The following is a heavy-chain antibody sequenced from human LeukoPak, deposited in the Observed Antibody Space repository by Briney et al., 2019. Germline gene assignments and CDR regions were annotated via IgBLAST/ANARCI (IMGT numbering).Heavy chain of an antibody. Sequence: ASVKVSCEASGYTFINYDINWVRQATGQGLEWMGWMNPNSGNTGYAQKFRGRVTITRDTSINTAYLELSRLSSEDTAIYFCARMSKSGINNWFDPWGQGTLVTVSS. J-gene: IGHJ5*02. CDR1: GYTFINYD. D-gene: IGHD1-14*01. CDR2: MNPNSGNT. V-gene: IGHV1-8*03. CDR3: ARMSKSGINNWFDP.